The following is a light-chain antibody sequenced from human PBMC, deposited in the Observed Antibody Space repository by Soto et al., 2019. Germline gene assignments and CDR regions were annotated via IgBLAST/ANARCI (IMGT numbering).Light chain of an antibody. CDR2: GAS. V-gene: IGKV3-15*01. J-gene: IGKJ5*01. CDR3: QQYNNWPPVT. CDR1: QGVSSN. Sequence: ETVMTQSPATLSVSPGERVTLSCRASQGVSSNLAWYQQKSGQAPRLLIYGASTRPTGIPARFSGSGSGTEFTLTISSLQSEDFAIYYCQQYNNWPPVTFGQGTRLEIK.